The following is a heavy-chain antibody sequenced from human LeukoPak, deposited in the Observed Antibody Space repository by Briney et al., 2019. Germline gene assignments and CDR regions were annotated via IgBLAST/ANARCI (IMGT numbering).Heavy chain of an antibody. J-gene: IGHJ6*04. CDR2: IWYDGSNK. CDR3: ARSEGYYDILTGYYYYYGMDV. D-gene: IGHD3-9*01. Sequence: GGSLRLSCAASGFTFSSYGMHRVRQAPGKGLEWVAVIWYDGSNKYYADSVKGRFTISRDNSKNTLYLQMNSLRAEDTAVYYCARSEGYYDILTGYYYYYGMDVWGKGTTVTVSS. CDR1: GFTFSSYG. V-gene: IGHV3-33*01.